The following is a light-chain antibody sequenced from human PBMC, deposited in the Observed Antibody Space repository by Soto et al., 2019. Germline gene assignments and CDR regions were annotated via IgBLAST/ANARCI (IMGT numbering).Light chain of an antibody. CDR2: NNN. CDR1: SSNIETNT. J-gene: IGLJ2*01. Sequence: QSALTQPPSASGTPGQRVTISCSGSSSNIETNTVDWYQHLPGTAPKVLIFNNNQRPSGVPDRFSGSKSGTSASLAISGLQSEDEADYYCAVCDDSLSGMVFGGGTKVTVL. CDR3: AVCDDSLSGMV. V-gene: IGLV1-44*01.